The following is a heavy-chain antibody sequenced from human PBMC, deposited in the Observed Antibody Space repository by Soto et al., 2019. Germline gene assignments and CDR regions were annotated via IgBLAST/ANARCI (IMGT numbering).Heavy chain of an antibody. Sequence: SETLSLPFNVFGGRIRSYYWNWSPQPPGKTLEWIGDVYHSESANYNPSLKRPVTISVDMSRNLFSLNMNSVTAADTAVYYCARRSMVRDPYRFGHWGQGTLVTVSS. D-gene: IGHD3-10*01. V-gene: IGHV4-59*01. CDR2: VYHSESA. CDR1: GGRIRSYY. CDR3: ARRSMVRDPYRFGH. J-gene: IGHJ4*02.